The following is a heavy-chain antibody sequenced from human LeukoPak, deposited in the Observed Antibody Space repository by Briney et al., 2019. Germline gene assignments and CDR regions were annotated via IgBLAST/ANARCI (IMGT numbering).Heavy chain of an antibody. D-gene: IGHD3-16*02. CDR3: ARGSDYDCIWGSYRHACFDY. CDR2: INHSGST. CDR1: GGSFSGYY. Sequence: SETLSLTCAVYGGSFSGYYWSWIRQPPGKGLEWIGEINHSGSTNYNPSLKSRVTISVDTSKNQFSLKLSSVTAADTAVYYCARGSDYDCIWGSYRHACFDYWGQGTLVTVSS. J-gene: IGHJ4*02. V-gene: IGHV4-34*01.